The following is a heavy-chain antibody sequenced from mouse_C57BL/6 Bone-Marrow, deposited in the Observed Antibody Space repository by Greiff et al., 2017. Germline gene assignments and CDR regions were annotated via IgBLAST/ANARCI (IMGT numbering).Heavy chain of an antibody. Sequence: VQLQQPGAELVRPGSSVKLSCKASGYTFTSYWMDWVKQRPGQGLEWIGNIHPSDSETHYNQKFKDKATLTVDKSSSTAYMQLSSLTSEDSAVYCGARDYGLRHGAWFAYWGQGTLVTVSA. J-gene: IGHJ3*01. CDR2: IHPSDSET. V-gene: IGHV1-61*01. D-gene: IGHD1-1*02. CDR1: GYTFTSYW. CDR3: ARDYGLRHGAWFAY.